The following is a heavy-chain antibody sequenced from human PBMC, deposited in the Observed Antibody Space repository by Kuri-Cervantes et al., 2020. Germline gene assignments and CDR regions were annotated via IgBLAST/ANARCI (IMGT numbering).Heavy chain of an antibody. CDR3: AREISGVRYFDWTYGMDV. Sequence: ASAKLSCKASDYTFTSYGISWVRQAPGQGLEWMGWISAYNGNTNYAQKVQGRVTMTTDTSTSTAYMELRSLRSDDTAVYYCAREISGVRYFDWTYGMDVWGQGTTVTVSS. J-gene: IGHJ6*02. CDR1: DYTFTSYG. V-gene: IGHV1-18*01. D-gene: IGHD3-9*01. CDR2: ISAYNGNT.